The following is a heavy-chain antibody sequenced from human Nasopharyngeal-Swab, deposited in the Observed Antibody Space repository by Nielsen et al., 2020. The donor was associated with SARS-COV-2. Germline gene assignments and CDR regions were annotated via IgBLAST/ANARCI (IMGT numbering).Heavy chain of an antibody. CDR3: SSPGYFESAGGDYYYIDV. Sequence: GGSLRLSCTASGFTFVDYSMSWFRQAPGKGLEWVGFIRSEAHGGTADYAASVKGRFAISRDDSESIAYLQMSGLKTEDTAVYFCSSPGYFESAGGDYYYIDVWGKGTSVTVSS. CDR1: GFTFVDYS. J-gene: IGHJ6*03. V-gene: IGHV3-49*03. D-gene: IGHD3-9*01. CDR2: IRSEAHGGTA.